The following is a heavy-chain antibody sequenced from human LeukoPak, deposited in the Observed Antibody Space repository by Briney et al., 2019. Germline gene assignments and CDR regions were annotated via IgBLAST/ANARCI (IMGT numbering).Heavy chain of an antibody. CDR2: IVSDGSNT. J-gene: IGHJ4*02. CDR3: ASSLLFDY. V-gene: IGHV3-74*01. CDR1: GFTFSSYW. D-gene: IGHD2-15*01. Sequence: GGSLRLSCAASGFTFSSYWMNWVRQVPGKGLVWVSRIVSDGSNTNYADSVKGRFTISRDNAKNTLYLQMNSLRAEDTAVYYCASSLLFDYWGQGTLVTVSS.